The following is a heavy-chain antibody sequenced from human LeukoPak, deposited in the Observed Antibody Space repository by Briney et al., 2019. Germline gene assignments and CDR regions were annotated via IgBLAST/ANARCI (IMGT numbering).Heavy chain of an antibody. CDR3: ARVQGYDFWSGYGMDV. D-gene: IGHD3-3*01. V-gene: IGHV1-69*04. J-gene: IGHJ6*02. CDR1: GGTFSSYA. Sequence: ASVNVSCKSSGGTFSSYALSWVRQAPGQRLEWMGRIIPIFGIANYAQKFQGRVTITADKSTSTAYMELSSLRSEDTAVYYCARVQGYDFWSGYGMDVWGQGTTVTVSS. CDR2: IIPIFGIA.